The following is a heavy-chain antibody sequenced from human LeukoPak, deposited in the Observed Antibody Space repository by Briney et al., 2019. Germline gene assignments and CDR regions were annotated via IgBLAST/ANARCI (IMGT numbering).Heavy chain of an antibody. D-gene: IGHD5-18*01. CDR2: IYSGGST. CDR1: GFTVSSNY. CDR3: ARNTAMVTSRYYYYGMDV. V-gene: IGHV3-53*04. J-gene: IGHJ6*02. Sequence: PGGSLRLSCAASGFTVSSNYMSWVRQAPGKGLEWVSVIYSGGSTYYADSVKGRFTISRHNSKNTLYLQMNSLRAEDTAVYYCARNTAMVTSRYYYYGMDVWGQGTTVTVSS.